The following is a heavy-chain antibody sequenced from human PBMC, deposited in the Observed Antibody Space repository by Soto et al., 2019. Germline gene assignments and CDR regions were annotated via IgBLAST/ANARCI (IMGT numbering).Heavy chain of an antibody. D-gene: IGHD3-3*01. Sequence: EVQLLESGGGLVQPGGSLRLSCAASGFTFSSYAMSWVRQAPGKGLEWVSAISGSGGSTYYADSVKGRFTISRDNSKNTLYLQMNSLRAEDTAVYYCANDDDVVEALRFLEWPFDYWGQGTLVTVSS. CDR1: GFTFSSYA. CDR3: ANDDDVVEALRFLEWPFDY. J-gene: IGHJ4*02. V-gene: IGHV3-23*01. CDR2: ISGSGGST.